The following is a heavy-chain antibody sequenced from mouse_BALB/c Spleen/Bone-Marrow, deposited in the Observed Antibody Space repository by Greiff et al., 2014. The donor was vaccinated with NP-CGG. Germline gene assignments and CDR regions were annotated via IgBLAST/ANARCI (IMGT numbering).Heavy chain of an antibody. CDR3: SRFGNGYDWYFDY. Sequence: EGQGEESGTELARPGASGKLSCKASGYTFTTYWMHWVKQRPGKGLEWIGAIYPGNSDTSYNQKYKDKAKLTAVASDSTAYMEINSLTNEDYAVYYCSRFGNGYDWYFDYWGAGTTVTVSA. V-gene: IGHV1-5*01. CDR1: GYTFTTYW. J-gene: IGHJ1*01. D-gene: IGHD1-1*01. CDR2: IYPGNSDT.